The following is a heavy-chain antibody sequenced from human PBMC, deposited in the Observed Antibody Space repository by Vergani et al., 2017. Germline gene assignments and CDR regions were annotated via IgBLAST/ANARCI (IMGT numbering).Heavy chain of an antibody. D-gene: IGHD3-3*01. CDR3: ARFAXLWSGNYRKNAFDI. V-gene: IGHV4-59*01. Sequence: QVQLQESGPGLVKPSETLSLTCTVSGGSISSYYWSWIRQPPGKGLEWIGYIYYSGSTNYNPSLKSRVTISVDTSKNQFSLKLSSVTAADTAVYYCARFAXLWSGNYRKNAFDIWGQGTMVTVSS. J-gene: IGHJ3*02. CDR1: GGSISSYY. CDR2: IYYSGST.